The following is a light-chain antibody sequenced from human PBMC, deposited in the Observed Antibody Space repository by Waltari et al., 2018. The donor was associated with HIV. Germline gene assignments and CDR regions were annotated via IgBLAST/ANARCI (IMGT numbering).Light chain of an antibody. CDR1: SSNIGAGYD. J-gene: IGLJ1*01. CDR2: GNS. V-gene: IGLV1-40*01. Sequence: PGQRVTISCTGSSSNIGAGYDVHWYQQLPGTAPKLLLYGNSNRPSGVPDRFSGSKSGTSASLAITGLQAEDEADYYCQSYDSSLSRRVFGTGTKVTVL. CDR3: QSYDSSLSRRV.